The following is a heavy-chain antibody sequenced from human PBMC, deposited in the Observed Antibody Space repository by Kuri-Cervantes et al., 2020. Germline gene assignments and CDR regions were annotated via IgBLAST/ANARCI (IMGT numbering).Heavy chain of an antibody. J-gene: IGHJ4*02. CDR3: AIDSGGYAEHY. CDR1: GFTFSSYG. V-gene: IGHV3-30*03. D-gene: IGHD5-12*01. CDR2: ISYDGSNK. Sequence: LSLTCAASGFTFSSYGMHWVRQAPGKGLEWVAVISYDGSNKYYADSVKGRFTISRDNSKNTLYLQMNSLTAEDTAVYYCAIDSGGYAEHYWGQGTLVTVSS.